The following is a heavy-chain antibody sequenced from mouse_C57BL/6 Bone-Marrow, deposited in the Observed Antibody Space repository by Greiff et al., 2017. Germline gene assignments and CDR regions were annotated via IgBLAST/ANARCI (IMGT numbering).Heavy chain of an antibody. CDR3: ARASTPFAY. CDR2: ISYDGSN. CDR1: GYSITSGYY. V-gene: IGHV3-6*01. Sequence: ESGPGLVKPSQSLSLTCSVTGYSITSGYYWNWIRQFPGNKLEWMGYISYDGSNNYNPSLKNRISITRDTSKNQFFLKLNSVTTEDTATYYCARASTPFAYWGQGTLVTVSA. D-gene: IGHD6-1*01. J-gene: IGHJ3*01.